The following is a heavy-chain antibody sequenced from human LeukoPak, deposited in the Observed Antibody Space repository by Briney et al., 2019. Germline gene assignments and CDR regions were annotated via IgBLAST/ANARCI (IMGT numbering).Heavy chain of an antibody. J-gene: IGHJ4*02. CDR2: IYYSGST. Sequence: SEILSLNCTVSSDSISSYYWSWIRQPPGKGLEWIGYIYYSGSTNYNPSLQSRVTISVDTSKNQFSLKLSSVTAADTAVYYCARDVSGGYWGQGTLVTVSS. D-gene: IGHD3-16*01. CDR3: ARDVSGGY. V-gene: IGHV4-59*01. CDR1: SDSISSYY.